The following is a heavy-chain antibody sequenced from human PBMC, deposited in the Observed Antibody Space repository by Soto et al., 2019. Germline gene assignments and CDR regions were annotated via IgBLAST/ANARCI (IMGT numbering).Heavy chain of an antibody. Sequence: GGSLRLSCAASGFTFSSYGMHWVRQAPGKGLEWVAVISYDGSNKYYADSVKGRFTISRDNSKNTLYLQMNSLRAEDTAVYYWAKGRYNWNYAPLDYWGQGTLVTVSS. CDR2: ISYDGSNK. CDR1: GFTFSSYG. J-gene: IGHJ4*02. V-gene: IGHV3-30*18. D-gene: IGHD1-7*01. CDR3: AKGRYNWNYAPLDY.